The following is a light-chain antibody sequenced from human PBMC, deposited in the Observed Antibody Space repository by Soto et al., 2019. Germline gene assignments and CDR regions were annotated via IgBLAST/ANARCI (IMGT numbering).Light chain of an antibody. V-gene: IGLV3-1*01. CDR3: QAWDDSTAF. J-gene: IGLJ2*01. CDR2: QDA. CDR1: KLGHKY. Sequence: SYELTQPPSVSVSPGHTASITCSGDKLGHKYASWYQQKPGQSPILVIYQDAKRPSGIPERFSGSNSGNTATLTISGTQAMDEAAYYCQAWDDSTAFFGGGTKLTVL.